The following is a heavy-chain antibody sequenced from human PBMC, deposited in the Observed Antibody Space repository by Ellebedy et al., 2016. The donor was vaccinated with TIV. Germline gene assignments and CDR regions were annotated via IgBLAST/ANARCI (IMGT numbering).Heavy chain of an antibody. Sequence: PSETLSLTCAASGFTFSSYWMHWVRQAPGKGLVWVSRINSDGSSTSYADSVKGRFTISRDNAKNSLYLQMNSLRAEDTAVYYCARATIGFDYWGQGTLVTVSS. J-gene: IGHJ4*02. V-gene: IGHV3-74*01. CDR3: ARATIGFDY. CDR2: INSDGSST. CDR1: GFTFSSYW. D-gene: IGHD5-12*01.